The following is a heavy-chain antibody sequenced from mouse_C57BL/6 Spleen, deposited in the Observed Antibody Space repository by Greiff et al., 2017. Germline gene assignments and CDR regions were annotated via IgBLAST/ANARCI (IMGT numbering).Heavy chain of an antibody. CDR2: ISAGVSYA. CDR3: ARDDGSPVAY. CDR1: GFTFSSYA. V-gene: IGHV5-4*01. D-gene: IGHD2-3*01. Sequence: EVKLLESGGGLVKPGGSLKLSCAASGFTFSSYAMSWVSQTPEKRLEWVAAISAGVSYACYPDNVKGRITISIDNAKNNLYVKLSYLKSEDTDMYYCARDDGSPVAYWGGEGLDTIAA. J-gene: IGHJ3*01.